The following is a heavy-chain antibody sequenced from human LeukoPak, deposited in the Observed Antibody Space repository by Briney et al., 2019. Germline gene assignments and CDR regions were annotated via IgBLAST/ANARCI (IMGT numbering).Heavy chain of an antibody. V-gene: IGHV7-4-1*02. J-gene: IGHJ4*02. CDR1: GYTFTSYA. Sequence: ASVKVSCQASGYTFTSYAMNWVGPAPGQGLEWMGWINPNTGNPTYAQGFTGRFVFSLDTSVSTAYLQISSLKAEDTAVYYCARDMFPGQWGTPTSPFDYWGQGTLVTVSS. D-gene: IGHD3-16*01. CDR2: INPNTGNP. CDR3: ARDMFPGQWGTPTSPFDY.